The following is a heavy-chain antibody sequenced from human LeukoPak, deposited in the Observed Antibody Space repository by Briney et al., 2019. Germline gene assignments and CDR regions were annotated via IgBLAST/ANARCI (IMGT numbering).Heavy chain of an antibody. CDR3: ARGGRVVPAAMLDY. V-gene: IGHV4-59*01. D-gene: IGHD2-2*01. Sequence: PSETLSLTCTVSGGSISSYYWSWIRQPPGKGLEWIGYIYYSGSTNYNPSLKSRVTMSVDTSKNQFSLKLSSVTAADTAVYYCARGGRVVPAAMLDYWGQGTLVTVSS. CDR1: GGSISSYY. CDR2: IYYSGST. J-gene: IGHJ4*02.